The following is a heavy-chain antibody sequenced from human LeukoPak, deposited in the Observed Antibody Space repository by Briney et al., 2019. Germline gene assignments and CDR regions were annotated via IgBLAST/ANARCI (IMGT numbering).Heavy chain of an antibody. CDR1: GFTFDDYA. CDR2: ISWNSGSI. CDR3: ARGRDGYNYPFDY. Sequence: PGGSLRLSCAASGFTFDDYAMHWVRQAPGKGLEWVSGISWNSGSIGYADSVKGRFTISRDNAKNSLYLQMNSLRAEDTAVYYCARGRDGYNYPFDYWGQGTLVTVSS. D-gene: IGHD5-24*01. V-gene: IGHV3-9*01. J-gene: IGHJ4*02.